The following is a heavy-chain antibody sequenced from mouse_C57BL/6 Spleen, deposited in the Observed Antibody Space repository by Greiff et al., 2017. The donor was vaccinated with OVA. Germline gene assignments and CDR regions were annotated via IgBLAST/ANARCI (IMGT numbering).Heavy chain of an antibody. CDR3: ARGYDGYYGVAY. V-gene: IGHV1-55*01. D-gene: IGHD2-3*01. Sequence: QVQLQQPGAELVKPGASVKMSCKASGYTFTSYWITWVKQRPGQGLEWIGDIYPGSGSTNYNEKFKSKATLTVDTSSSTAYMQLSSLTSEDSAVYYCARGYDGYYGVAYWGQGTLVTVSA. J-gene: IGHJ3*01. CDR2: IYPGSGST. CDR1: GYTFTSYW.